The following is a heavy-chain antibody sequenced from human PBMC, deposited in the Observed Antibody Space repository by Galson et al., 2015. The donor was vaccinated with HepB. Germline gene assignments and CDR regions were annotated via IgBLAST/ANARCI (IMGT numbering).Heavy chain of an antibody. CDR1: GGTFSSYA. CDR2: IIPIFGTA. CDR3: ARGEIGIVVVPADSYYGMDV. D-gene: IGHD2-2*01. Sequence: SVKVSCKASGGTFSSYAISWVRQAPGQGLEWMGGIIPIFGTANYAQKFQGRVTITADESTSTAYMELSSLRSEDTAVYYCARGEIGIVVVPADSYYGMDVWGQGTTVTVSS. J-gene: IGHJ6*02. V-gene: IGHV1-69*13.